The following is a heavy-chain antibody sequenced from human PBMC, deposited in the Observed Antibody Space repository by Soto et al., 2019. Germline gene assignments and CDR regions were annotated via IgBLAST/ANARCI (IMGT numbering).Heavy chain of an antibody. V-gene: IGHV3-7*01. CDR1: GFIFGGYW. D-gene: IGHD1-7*01. CDR2: IKVDGSEQ. J-gene: IGHJ5*02. CDR3: ARQRLELRVNWFDP. Sequence: EVQLVESGGGLVQPGGSLRLSCAASGFIFGGYWMSWVRQAPGKGLEWVANIKVDGSEQYYVDSVKGRFTISRDNAKNSLYLQMNSLRVEDTAVYYCARQRLELRVNWFDPWGQGTLVTVSS.